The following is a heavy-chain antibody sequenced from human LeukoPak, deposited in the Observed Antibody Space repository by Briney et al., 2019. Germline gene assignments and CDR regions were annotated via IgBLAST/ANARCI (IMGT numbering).Heavy chain of an antibody. CDR1: GGSISSSSYY. V-gene: IGHV4-39*07. CDR2: IYYSGST. CDR3: ARVNILTGYAFDI. D-gene: IGHD3-9*01. Sequence: SETLSLTCTVSGGSISSSSYYWGWIRQPPGKGLEWIGSIYYSGSTYYNPSLKSRVTISVDTSKNQFSLKLSSVTAADTAVYYCARVNILTGYAFDIWGQGTMVTVSS. J-gene: IGHJ3*02.